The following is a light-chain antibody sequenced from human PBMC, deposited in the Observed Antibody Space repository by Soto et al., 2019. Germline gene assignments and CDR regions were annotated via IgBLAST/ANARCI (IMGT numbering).Light chain of an antibody. Sequence: ESVLTQSPGTLSMSPGERATLSCRASQSVSSSYSAGYQQKPGQAPRLLIYGASSRPTGIPGGFSVSVSGTDFTLTISSLEPEDVAVYYGQQYGSSPFTFGPGTKVDIK. CDR1: QSVSSSY. V-gene: IGKV3-20*01. CDR3: QQYGSSPFT. CDR2: GAS. J-gene: IGKJ3*01.